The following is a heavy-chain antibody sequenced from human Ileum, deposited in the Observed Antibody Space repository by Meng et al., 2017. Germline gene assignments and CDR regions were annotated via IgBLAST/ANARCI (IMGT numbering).Heavy chain of an antibody. CDR3: ARAETALDY. J-gene: IGHJ4*02. CDR2: IYYTGST. V-gene: IGHV4-61*01. Sequence: QVHLQGSGPGLVRPSETLSLTCTVSGGSVSSGSYYWNWIRQPPGKGPEWIAYIYYTGSTNDNPSLKSRVIISADTSKNQFSLKLSSVTAADTAVYYCARAETALDYWGQGTLVTVSS. D-gene: IGHD5-18*01. CDR1: GGSVSSGSYY.